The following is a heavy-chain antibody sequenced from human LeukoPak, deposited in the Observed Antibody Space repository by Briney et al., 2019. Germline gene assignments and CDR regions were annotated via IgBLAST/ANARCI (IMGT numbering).Heavy chain of an antibody. V-gene: IGHV4-4*07. CDR2: IYTSGST. CDR3: ARDDSTYSSSWPYYYYYMDV. J-gene: IGHJ6*03. D-gene: IGHD6-13*01. Sequence: PSETLSLTCTVSGGSISSYYWSWIRQPAGKGLEWIGRIYTSGSTNYNPSLKGRVTISVDKSKNQFSLKLSSVTAADTAVYYCARDDSTYSSSWPYYYYYMDVWGKGTTVTVSS. CDR1: GGSISSYY.